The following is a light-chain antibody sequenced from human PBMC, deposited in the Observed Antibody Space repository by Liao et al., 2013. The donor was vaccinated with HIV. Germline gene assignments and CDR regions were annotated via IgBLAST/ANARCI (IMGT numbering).Light chain of an antibody. V-gene: IGLV3-1*01. CDR1: KLGDKY. J-gene: IGLJ1*01. CDR3: QSADSSGNYV. CDR2: QDT. Sequence: SYELTQPPSVSVSPGQTASITCSGDKLGDKYASWYQQKPGQSPVLVIYQDTKRPSGIPERFSGSNSGNTATLTISGTQAMDEADYYCQSADSSGNYVFGTGTKVTVL.